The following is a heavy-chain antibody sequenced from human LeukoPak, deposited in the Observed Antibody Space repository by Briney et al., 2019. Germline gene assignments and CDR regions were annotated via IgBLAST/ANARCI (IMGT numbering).Heavy chain of an antibody. CDR2: IYYSGST. J-gene: IGHJ4*02. Sequence: SETLSLTCTVSGGSISSYYWSWIRQPPGKGLEWIGYIYYSGSTNYNPSLKSRATISVGTSKNQFSLKLSSVTAADTAVYYCAREAYYYDSSGYYFDYWGQGTLVTVSS. CDR3: AREAYYYDSSGYYFDY. V-gene: IGHV4-59*01. CDR1: GGSISSYY. D-gene: IGHD3-22*01.